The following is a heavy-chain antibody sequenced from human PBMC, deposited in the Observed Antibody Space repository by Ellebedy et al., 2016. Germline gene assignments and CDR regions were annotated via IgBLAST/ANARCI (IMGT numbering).Heavy chain of an antibody. V-gene: IGHV3-23*01. CDR1: GFTFSSYA. CDR3: AKDHRRSVGAYWGYFDY. Sequence: GESLKISCAASGFTFSSYAMSWVRQAPGKGLEWVSAISGSGGSTYYADSVKGRFTISRDNSKNTLYLQMNSLRAEDTAVYYCAKDHRRSVGAYWGYFDYWGQGTLVTVSS. D-gene: IGHD1-26*01. CDR2: ISGSGGST. J-gene: IGHJ4*02.